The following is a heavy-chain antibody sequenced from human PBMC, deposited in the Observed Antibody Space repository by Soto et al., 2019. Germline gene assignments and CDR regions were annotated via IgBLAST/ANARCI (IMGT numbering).Heavy chain of an antibody. CDR2: INAGNGNT. Sequence: GASVKVSCKGSGYTFTGYAMHWGRQAPGQKLEWMGWINAGNGNTKYSQKFQGRVTITRDTSASTAYMELSSLRSEDTAVYYCARDDSGFSGSHYIDYFNYWGQGALVTVSS. J-gene: IGHJ4*02. D-gene: IGHD1-26*01. CDR3: ARDDSGFSGSHYIDYFNY. CDR1: GYTFTGYA. V-gene: IGHV1-3*01.